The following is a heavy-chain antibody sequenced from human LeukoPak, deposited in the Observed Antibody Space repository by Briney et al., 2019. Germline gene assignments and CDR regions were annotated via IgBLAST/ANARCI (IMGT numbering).Heavy chain of an antibody. CDR3: ARVGSEEGYYFDY. Sequence: PGGSLRLSCAASGFTFDDYGMSWVRQTPGKGLEWVSGINWNGGSTGYADSVKGRFTISRDNDKNSLYLQMNSLRAEDTDLYYCARVGSEEGYYFDYWGQGTLVTVSS. V-gene: IGHV3-20*04. D-gene: IGHD2-15*01. CDR2: INWNGGST. CDR1: GFTFDDYG. J-gene: IGHJ4*02.